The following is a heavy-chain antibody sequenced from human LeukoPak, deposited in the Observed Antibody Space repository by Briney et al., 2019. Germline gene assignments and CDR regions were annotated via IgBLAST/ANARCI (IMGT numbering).Heavy chain of an antibody. CDR3: AHRHRGIASDI. J-gene: IGHJ3*02. D-gene: IGHD1-26*01. CDR2: IYENDEK. Sequence: SGPTLVNPTQTLRLTCTFSGFSLSSGGVGVGWIRQPPGKALEWLGVIYENDEKLYSSSLQNRLSITKDTSKNQVVLTMANMAPVDTATYYCAHRHRGIASDIWGQGTMVTVSS. CDR1: GFSLSSGGVG. V-gene: IGHV2-5*01.